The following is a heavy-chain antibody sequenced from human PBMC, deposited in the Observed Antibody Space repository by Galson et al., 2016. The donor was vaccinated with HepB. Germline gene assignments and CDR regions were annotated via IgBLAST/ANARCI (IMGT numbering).Heavy chain of an antibody. CDR1: GDSVSNNGVA. Sequence: CAISGDSVSNNGVAWNWIRQSPSRGLEWLGRAYYRSNFYYDYAISVKSRITINADTSKNQLSVQLNSVTPDDTAVYYCARGGGSGNYFYYHYHMDVWGQGTTVTVSS. D-gene: IGHD3-10*01. V-gene: IGHV6-1*01. J-gene: IGHJ6*03. CDR2: AYYRSNFYY. CDR3: ARGGGSGNYFYYHYHMDV.